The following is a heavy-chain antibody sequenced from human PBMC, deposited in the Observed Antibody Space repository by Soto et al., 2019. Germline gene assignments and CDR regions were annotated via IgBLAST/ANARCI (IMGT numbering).Heavy chain of an antibody. CDR2: IYRDDDK. V-gene: IGHV2-5*02. CDR3: AHKTAAAGVDV. Sequence: SGPTLVNPTQTLTLTWTFSGFSLSTSGVSVGWVRQPPGKALEWLALIYRDDDKRYSPPLKSRLTITKDTSKYQVVLTMTNMDPVHTATYYCAHKTAAAGVDVWGQGTTVTVSS. D-gene: IGHD6-13*01. CDR1: GFSLSTSGVS. J-gene: IGHJ6*02.